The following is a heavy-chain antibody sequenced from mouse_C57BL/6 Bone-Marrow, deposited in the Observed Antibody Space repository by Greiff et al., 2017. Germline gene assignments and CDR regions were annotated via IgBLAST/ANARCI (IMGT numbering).Heavy chain of an antibody. CDR1: GFTFSSYG. CDR3: ARLGYYGSSYFDY. CDR2: ISSGGSYT. D-gene: IGHD1-1*01. V-gene: IGHV5-6*01. J-gene: IGHJ2*01. Sequence: VQLKESGGDLVKPGGSLKLSCAASGFTFSSYGMSWVRQTPDKRLEWVATISSGGSYTYYPDSVKGRFTISRDNAKNTLYLQMGSLKSEDTAMYYGARLGYYGSSYFDYWGQGTTLTVSS.